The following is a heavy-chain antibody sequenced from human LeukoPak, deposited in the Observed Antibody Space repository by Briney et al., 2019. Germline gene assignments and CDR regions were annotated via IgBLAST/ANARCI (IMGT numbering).Heavy chain of an antibody. CDR1: GGTFSSYA. CDR3: ARDRTRNNWNYDWFDP. D-gene: IGHD1-7*01. V-gene: IGHV1-69*01. CDR2: IIPIFGTA. Sequence: SVKVSCKASGGTFSSYAISWVRQAPGQGLEWMGGIIPIFGTANYAQKFQGRVTITEDESTSTAYMELSSLRSEDTAVYYCARDRTRNNWNYDWFDPWGQGTLVTVSS. J-gene: IGHJ5*02.